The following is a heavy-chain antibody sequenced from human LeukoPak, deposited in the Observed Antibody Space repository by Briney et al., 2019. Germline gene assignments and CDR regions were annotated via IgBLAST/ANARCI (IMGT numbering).Heavy chain of an antibody. Sequence: PGGSLRLSCAASGFNFNSCWMNWVRQAPGKGLEWVGNIKPDGTAKYYVDSVKGRFTISKDNARNSLYLQLTSLRAEDTALYYCVRDLLDWGRGTPVTVSS. CDR1: GFNFNSCW. J-gene: IGHJ4*02. CDR2: IKPDGTAK. V-gene: IGHV3-7*01. CDR3: VRDLLD.